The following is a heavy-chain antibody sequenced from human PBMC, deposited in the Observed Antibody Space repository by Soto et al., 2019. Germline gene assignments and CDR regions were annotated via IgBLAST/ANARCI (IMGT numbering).Heavy chain of an antibody. V-gene: IGHV1-69*13. CDR3: ARVGGNVLLWFGELLFAAPRPYYGMDV. CDR1: GGTFSSYA. Sequence: GASVKVSCKASGGTFSSYAISWVRQAPGQGLEWMGGIIPIFGTANYAQKFQGRVTITADESTSTAYMELSSLRSEDTAVYYCARVGGNVLLWFGELLFAAPRPYYGMDVWGQGTTVTVSS. J-gene: IGHJ6*02. CDR2: IIPIFGTA. D-gene: IGHD3-10*01.